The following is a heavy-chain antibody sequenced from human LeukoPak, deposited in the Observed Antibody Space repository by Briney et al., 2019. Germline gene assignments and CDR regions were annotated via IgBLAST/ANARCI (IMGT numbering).Heavy chain of an antibody. CDR1: GGTFSSYA. CDR2: IIPIFGTA. J-gene: IGHJ4*02. CDR3: ARGYCSGGSCYHAVDY. V-gene: IGHV1-69*01. D-gene: IGHD2-15*01. Sequence: GSSVKVSCKASGGTFSSYAISWVRQAPGQGLEWMGGIIPIFGTANYAQKFQGRVTITADESTSTAYMELSSLRSEDTAVYYCARGYCSGGSCYHAVDYWGQGTLVTVS.